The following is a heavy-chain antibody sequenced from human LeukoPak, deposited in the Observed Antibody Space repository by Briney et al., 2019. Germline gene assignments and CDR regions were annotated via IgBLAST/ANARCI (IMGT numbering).Heavy chain of an antibody. V-gene: IGHV3-30*02. CDR2: IRYDGSDR. D-gene: IGHD6-19*01. J-gene: IGHJ4*02. Sequence: PGGSLRLSCAASGFTFSYYAMHWVRRAPGKGLEWVAFIRYDGSDRYYADSVKGRFTISRDNSKNTLELHMSSLRPEDTAMYYCVRGLSSGDGWYYFDLWGQGTLVTVSS. CDR3: VRGLSSGDGWYYFDL. CDR1: GFTFSYYA.